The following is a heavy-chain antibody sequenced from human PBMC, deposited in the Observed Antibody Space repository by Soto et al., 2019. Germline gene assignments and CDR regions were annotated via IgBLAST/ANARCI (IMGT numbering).Heavy chain of an antibody. V-gene: IGHV4-59*01. CDR2: FYSSGSP. CDR3: AREFYYDSSGIGFDS. Sequence: SETLSLTCTVSGGSLSGYYWSWIRQPPGKGLEWIGDFYSSGSPHHNPSLKNRVSISEDRSKNDFSLKLISVTAADTAIYYCAREFYYDSSGIGFDSWGQGTLVTVSS. CDR1: GGSLSGYY. J-gene: IGHJ4*02. D-gene: IGHD3-22*01.